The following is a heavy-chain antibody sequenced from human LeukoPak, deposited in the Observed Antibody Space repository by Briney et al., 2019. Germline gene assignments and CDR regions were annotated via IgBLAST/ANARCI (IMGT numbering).Heavy chain of an antibody. CDR2: ISYDGSNK. V-gene: IGHV3-30*04. Sequence: GRSLRLSCAASGFTFSMYSVHWVRQAPGKGLEWVAVISYDGSNKYYADSVKGRFTISRDNSKNTLYLQMNSMRAEDTAVYYCARVAAAGTLYWGQGTLVIVSS. D-gene: IGHD6-13*01. J-gene: IGHJ4*02. CDR3: ARVAAAGTLY. CDR1: GFTFSMYS.